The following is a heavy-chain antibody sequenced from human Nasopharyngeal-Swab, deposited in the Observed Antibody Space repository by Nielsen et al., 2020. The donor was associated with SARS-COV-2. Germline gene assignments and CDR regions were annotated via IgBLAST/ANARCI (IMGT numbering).Heavy chain of an antibody. J-gene: IGHJ4*02. CDR2: INHSGST. Sequence: SETLSLTCAVYGGSFSAYYWGWIRQPPGKGLEWIAEINHSGSTTYNPSLKSRVTLSVDTSKNQFSLKLSSVTAADTAVYYCARGHRSISMIVVVIATAHFYFDSWGRGTLVTVTS. CDR1: GGSFSAYY. V-gene: IGHV4-34*01. D-gene: IGHD3-22*01. CDR3: ARGHRSISMIVVVIATAHFYFDS.